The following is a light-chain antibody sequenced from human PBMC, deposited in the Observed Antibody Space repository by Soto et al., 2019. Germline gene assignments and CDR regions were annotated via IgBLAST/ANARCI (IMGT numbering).Light chain of an antibody. CDR1: SSDVGRYNH. V-gene: IGLV2-18*02. J-gene: IGLJ2*01. CDR2: DVS. CDR3: SSYTGSSTLVV. Sequence: QSALTQPPSVSGSPGQSVSISCTGNSSDVGRYNHVSWYQQPPGTAPKLMIYDVSNRPSGVPDRFSGSKSGNTASLTISGLQAEDEAEYYCSSYTGSSTLVVFGGGTKVTVL.